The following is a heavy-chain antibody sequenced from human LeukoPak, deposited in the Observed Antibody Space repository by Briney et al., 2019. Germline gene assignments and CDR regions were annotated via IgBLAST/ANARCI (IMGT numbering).Heavy chain of an antibody. CDR1: GFTFSSYW. Sequence: GGSLRLSCAASGFTFSSYWMHWVRHAPGKGLVWVSRINSDGITTRYADSVKGRFTISRDNAKNTLYLQMNSLRAEDTAIYYCARGGSPPEALGDAFDIWGQGTMVTVSS. CDR2: INSDGITT. J-gene: IGHJ3*02. V-gene: IGHV3-74*01. CDR3: ARGGSPPEALGDAFDI. D-gene: IGHD1-26*01.